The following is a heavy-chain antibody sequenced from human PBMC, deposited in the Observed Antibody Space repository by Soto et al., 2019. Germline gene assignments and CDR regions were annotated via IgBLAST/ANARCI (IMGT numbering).Heavy chain of an antibody. CDR2: IYPGDSDT. CDR1: GYSFTSYW. CDR3: ARLDDGVYYFDY. D-gene: IGHD2-8*01. Sequence: GESLKISCKGSGYSFTSYWIGWVRQMPGQGLEGMGIIYPGDSDTRYSPSFQGQVTITTAKSISTAYLQWSSLKASDTAMYDCARLDDGVYYFDYWGQGTLVTVSS. J-gene: IGHJ4*02. V-gene: IGHV5-51*01.